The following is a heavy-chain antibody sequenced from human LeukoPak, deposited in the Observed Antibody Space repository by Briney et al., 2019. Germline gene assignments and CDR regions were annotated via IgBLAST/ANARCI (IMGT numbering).Heavy chain of an antibody. CDR3: ARDDPLYGSGSYYTPNYYGMDV. Sequence: GGSLRLSCAASGFTFSSYAMHWVRQAPGKGLEWVAVISYDGSNKYYADSVKGRFTISRDNSKNTLYLQMNSLRAEDTAVYYCARDDPLYGSGSYYTPNYYGMDVWGQGTTVTVSS. CDR1: GFTFSSYA. CDR2: ISYDGSNK. J-gene: IGHJ6*02. D-gene: IGHD3-10*01. V-gene: IGHV3-30-3*01.